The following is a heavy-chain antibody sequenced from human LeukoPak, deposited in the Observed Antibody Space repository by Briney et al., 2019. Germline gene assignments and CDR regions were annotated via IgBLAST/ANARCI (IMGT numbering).Heavy chain of an antibody. Sequence: GGTLRLSCAASGFTFSNYGMNWVRQASGNGLEWVSGINWNGGSTGYADSVKGRFTISRDNAKNSLYLQMNSLRAEDTALYYCARDPYYYDSSGPQNYWYFDLWGRGTLVTVSS. CDR2: INWNGGST. CDR1: GFTFSNYG. D-gene: IGHD3-22*01. CDR3: ARDPYYYDSSGPQNYWYFDL. J-gene: IGHJ2*01. V-gene: IGHV3-20*04.